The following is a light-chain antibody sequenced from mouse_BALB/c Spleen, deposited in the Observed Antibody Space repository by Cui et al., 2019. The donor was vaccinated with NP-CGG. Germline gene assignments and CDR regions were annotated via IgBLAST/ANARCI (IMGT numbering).Light chain of an antibody. Sequence: QALVTQESAPTTSPGETVTLTCRASTGAVTTSNYANWVQEKPDHLFTGLIGGTNNRAPGVPARFSGSLIGDKAALTITGAQTEDEAISFCALWYSNHWVFGGGTKLTVL. CDR2: GTN. CDR3: ALWYSNHWV. J-gene: IGLJ1*01. V-gene: IGLV1*01. CDR1: TGAVTTSNY.